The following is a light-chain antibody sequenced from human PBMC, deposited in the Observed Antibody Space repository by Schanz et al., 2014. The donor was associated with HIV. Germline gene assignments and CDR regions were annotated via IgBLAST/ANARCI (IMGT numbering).Light chain of an antibody. Sequence: EIVLTQSPGTLSLSLGERATLSCRASQSVSSNFLAWYQQKPNQAPRLLMYGASNRATGIPARFSGGGSGTEFTLTISSLQSEDFAVYSCQQYNNWPRTFGQGTKVEIK. CDR3: QQYNNWPRT. J-gene: IGKJ1*01. CDR1: QSVSSN. V-gene: IGKV3D-15*01. CDR2: GAS.